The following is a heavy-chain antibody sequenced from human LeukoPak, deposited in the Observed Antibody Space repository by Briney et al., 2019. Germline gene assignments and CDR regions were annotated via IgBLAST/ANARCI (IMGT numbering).Heavy chain of an antibody. D-gene: IGHD6-13*01. CDR1: GDSISNYY. CDR3: AREAAAGTFYFDY. V-gene: IGHV4-4*07. CDR2: IYTSGST. J-gene: IGHJ4*02. Sequence: SETLSLTCIVSGDSISNYYWSWIRQPAGQGLEWIGRIYTSGSTNYNPSLKSRVTMSVDTSKNQFSLKLTSVTAADTAVYYCAREAAAGTFYFDYWGQGTLVTVSS.